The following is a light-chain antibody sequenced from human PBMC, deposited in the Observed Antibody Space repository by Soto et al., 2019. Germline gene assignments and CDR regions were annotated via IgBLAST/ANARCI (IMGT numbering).Light chain of an antibody. CDR3: QQRSNWPPLT. CDR1: QSVSSY. Sequence: EIVLTQSPATLSLSPGERATLSCRASQSVSSYLAWYQQKPGQAPRLLIYDASNRATGIPARFSGSGSGTDFTLTISSLEPEDFAVYYCQQRSNWPPLTVGGGTKVDSK. V-gene: IGKV3-11*01. J-gene: IGKJ4*01. CDR2: DAS.